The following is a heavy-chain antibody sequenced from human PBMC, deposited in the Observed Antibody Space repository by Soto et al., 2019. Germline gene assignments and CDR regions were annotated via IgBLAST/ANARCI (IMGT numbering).Heavy chain of an antibody. CDR1: GFTFSSYS. Sequence: GGSLRLSCAASGFTFSSYSMNWVRQAPGKXLEWVSSISSSSSYIYYADSVKGRFTISRDNAKNSLYLQMNSLRAEDTAVYYCARVPSVSDYYYYYGMDVWGQGTTVTVSS. J-gene: IGHJ6*02. CDR2: ISSSSSYI. CDR3: ARVPSVSDYYYYYGMDV. V-gene: IGHV3-21*01.